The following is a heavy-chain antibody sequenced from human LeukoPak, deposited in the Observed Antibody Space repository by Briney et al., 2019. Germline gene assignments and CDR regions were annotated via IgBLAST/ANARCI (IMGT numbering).Heavy chain of an antibody. Sequence: PPETLSLTCTVSGGSISTSSYYWGWIRQPPGKGLEWIGSIFFSGSTYYNPSLESRVTISVDTSKNQFSLKLRSVTAADTAVYYCARHRSSSWYDGMGYWGQGTLVTVSS. CDR3: ARHRSSSWYDGMGY. CDR1: GGSISTSSYY. D-gene: IGHD6-13*01. V-gene: IGHV4-39*01. CDR2: IFFSGST. J-gene: IGHJ4*02.